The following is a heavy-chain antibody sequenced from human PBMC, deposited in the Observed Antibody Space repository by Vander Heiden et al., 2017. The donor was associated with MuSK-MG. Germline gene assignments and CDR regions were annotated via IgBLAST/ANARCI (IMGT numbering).Heavy chain of an antibody. V-gene: IGHV4-39*01. CDR3: ATTLPLQDYGDYEDDY. CDR1: GGSISSSSYY. CDR2: IYYSGST. J-gene: IGHJ4*02. D-gene: IGHD4-17*01. Sequence: QLQLQESGPGLVKPSETLSLTCTVPGGSISSSSYYWGWIRQPPGKGLEWIGSIYYSGSTYYNPSLKSRVTISVDTSKNQFSLKLSSVTAADTAVYYCATTLPLQDYGDYEDDYWGQGTLVTVSS.